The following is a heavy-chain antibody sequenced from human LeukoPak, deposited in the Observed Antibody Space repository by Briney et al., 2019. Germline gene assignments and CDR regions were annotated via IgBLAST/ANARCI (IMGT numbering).Heavy chain of an antibody. CDR3: ARVAAAGTPQRDFDY. Sequence: GASVKVSCKASGYTFTGYYMHWVRQAPGQGLEWMGWINPNSGGTNYAQKFQGRVTMTRDTSISTAYMELSRLRSDDTAVYYGARVAAAGTPQRDFDYWGQGTLVTVSS. D-gene: IGHD6-13*01. CDR1: GYTFTGYY. V-gene: IGHV1-2*02. CDR2: INPNSGGT. J-gene: IGHJ4*02.